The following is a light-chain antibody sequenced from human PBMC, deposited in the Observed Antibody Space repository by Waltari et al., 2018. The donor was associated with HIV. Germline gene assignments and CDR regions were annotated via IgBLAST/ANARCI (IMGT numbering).Light chain of an antibody. Sequence: QSALTQPPSASGSPGQQVTISCTGTSSDVGGYNYVSRYQQHPGKAPKLMIYEGSKRPSGVPDRFSGSKSGNTASLTVSGLQAEDEADYYCSSYAGSNNFGVFGGGTKLTVL. CDR2: EGS. CDR3: SSYAGSNNFGV. J-gene: IGLJ2*01. V-gene: IGLV2-8*01. CDR1: SSDVGGYNY.